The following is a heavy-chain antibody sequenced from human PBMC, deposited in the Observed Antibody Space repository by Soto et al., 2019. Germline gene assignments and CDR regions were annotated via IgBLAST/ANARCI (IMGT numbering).Heavy chain of an antibody. CDR2: ISGSGGST. V-gene: IGHV3-23*01. CDR1: RFTFSSYA. CDR3: ANSHNSGYDFWSGYDYYFDY. J-gene: IGHJ4*02. Sequence: GGSLRLSCAASRFTFSSYAMSWVRQAPGKEQERVSAISGSGGSTYYADSVKGRFTISRDNSKNTLYLQMNSLRAEDTAVYYCANSHNSGYDFWSGYDYYFDYWGQGTLVTVSS. D-gene: IGHD3-3*01.